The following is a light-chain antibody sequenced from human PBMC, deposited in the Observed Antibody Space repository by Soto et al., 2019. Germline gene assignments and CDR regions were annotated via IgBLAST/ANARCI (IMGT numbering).Light chain of an antibody. V-gene: IGKV1-5*01. CDR3: QHYDSYSFT. Sequence: DVQMTQSPSTLSASVGDRVTITCRASQSINSWLAWYQQKPGKAPKLLIYDASSLESGVPSRFSGSGSGTEFTLTISSLQPDDFATYFCQHYDSYSFTFGPGTKVDIK. J-gene: IGKJ3*01. CDR2: DAS. CDR1: QSINSW.